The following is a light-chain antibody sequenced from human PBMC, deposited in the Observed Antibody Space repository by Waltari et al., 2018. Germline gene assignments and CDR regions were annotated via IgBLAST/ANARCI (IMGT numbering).Light chain of an antibody. Sequence: DIQMTQSPSTLSASVGDRVTITCRASQSISSWLAWYQQKPGKVPKLLIYHASSLQSGVPSRFSGSGSGTEFTLTISGLQPDDFATYYCQQYNSYPYTFGQGTRLE. V-gene: IGKV1-5*01. J-gene: IGKJ2*01. CDR1: QSISSW. CDR3: QQYNSYPYT. CDR2: HAS.